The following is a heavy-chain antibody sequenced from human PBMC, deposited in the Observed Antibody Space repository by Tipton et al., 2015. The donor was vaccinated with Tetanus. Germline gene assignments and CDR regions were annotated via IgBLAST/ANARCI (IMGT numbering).Heavy chain of an antibody. CDR2: IYYSGST. CDR3: ARGGFGEFPDY. Sequence: GSLRLSCTVSGGSVSSGSYYWSWIRQPPGKGLEWIGYIYYSGSTNYNPSPKSRVTISVDTSKNQFSLKLSSVTAADTAVYYCARGGFGEFPDYWGQGTLVTVSS. CDR1: GGSVSSGSYY. D-gene: IGHD3-10*01. V-gene: IGHV4-61*01. J-gene: IGHJ4*02.